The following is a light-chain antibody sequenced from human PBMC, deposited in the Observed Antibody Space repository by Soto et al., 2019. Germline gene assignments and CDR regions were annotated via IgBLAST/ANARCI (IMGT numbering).Light chain of an antibody. CDR3: QQLNSYRLT. J-gene: IGKJ4*01. CDR2: VAS. Sequence: IQMTQSPSSLSASVGDRVIITCRASQAIRNDLGWYQQKPGKAPKLLVYVASTLQSGVPSRFSGSGSGTDFSLSINSLQPEDFATYYCQQLNSYRLTFGGGSKVAIK. CDR1: QAIRND. V-gene: IGKV1-17*01.